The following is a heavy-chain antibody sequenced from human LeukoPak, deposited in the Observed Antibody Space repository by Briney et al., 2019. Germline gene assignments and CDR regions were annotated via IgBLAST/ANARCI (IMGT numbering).Heavy chain of an antibody. CDR1: GFTVSSSY. Sequence: GGSLRLSCAASGFTVSSSYMYWVRQAPGKGLEWVSFFYRGETTYYAESVRGRFTISRDISKNTLYLLMNSLIPEDKAVYYCAREVVSIPSYFESWGQGTRVTVSS. CDR3: AREVVSIPSYFES. J-gene: IGHJ4*02. D-gene: IGHD2-15*01. CDR2: FYRGETT. V-gene: IGHV3-53*01.